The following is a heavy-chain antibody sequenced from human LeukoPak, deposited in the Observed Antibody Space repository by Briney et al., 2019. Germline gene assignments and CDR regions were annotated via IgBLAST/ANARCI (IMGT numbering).Heavy chain of an antibody. J-gene: IGHJ4*02. CDR2: ISSTSNMI. V-gene: IGHV3-48*03. CDR1: GFTFRNYE. CDR3: ATASGSWYRYYFDN. Sequence: PGGSLRLSCAASGFTFRNYEMNWVRQAPGKGLEWVSYISSTSNMIYYADSVRGRFTISRDNAENSLYLQMNSLRVEDTVVYYCATASGSWYRYYFDNWGQGTLVTVSS. D-gene: IGHD6-13*01.